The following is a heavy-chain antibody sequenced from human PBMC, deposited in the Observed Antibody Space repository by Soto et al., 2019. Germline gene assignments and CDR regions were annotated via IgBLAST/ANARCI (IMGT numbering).Heavy chain of an antibody. V-gene: IGHV1-8*01. J-gene: IGHJ5*02. Sequence: QVQLVQSGAEVKKPGASVKVSCKASGYTFTSYVINWLRQATGQGLEWMGWMNPNSGNTGYAQKFQGRVTMTGNTSISTAYMELSSLRSEDTAVYYCARAAQQLANWFDPWGQGTLVTVSS. CDR3: ARAAQQLANWFDP. CDR1: GYTFTSYV. D-gene: IGHD6-13*01. CDR2: MNPNSGNT.